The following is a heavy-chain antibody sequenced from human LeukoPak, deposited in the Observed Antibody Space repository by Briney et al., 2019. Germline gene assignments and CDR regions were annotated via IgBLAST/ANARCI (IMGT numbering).Heavy chain of an antibody. J-gene: IGHJ4*02. V-gene: IGHV1-8*01. D-gene: IGHD6-19*01. Sequence: ASVKVSCKASGYTLTSYDINWVRQATGPGLEWMGLMNPNSGNTGYAQKFQGRVTMTRNTSISTAYMELSSLRSEDTGVYYCARVEYSSGWTYYFDYWGQGTLVTVSS. CDR1: GYTLTSYD. CDR3: ARVEYSSGWTYYFDY. CDR2: MNPNSGNT.